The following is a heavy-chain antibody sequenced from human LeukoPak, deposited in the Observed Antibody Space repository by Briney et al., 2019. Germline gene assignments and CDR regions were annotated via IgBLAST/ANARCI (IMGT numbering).Heavy chain of an antibody. CDR3: ASQIVVVVAAYDAFDI. CDR2: ISYDGSNK. CDR1: GFTFSSYG. V-gene: IGHV3-30*03. Sequence: GRSLRLSCAASGFTFSSYGMHWVRQAPGKGLEWVAVISYDGSNKYYADSVKGRFTISRDNAKNSLYLQMNSLRAEDTAVYYCASQIVVVVAAYDAFDIWGQGTMVTVSS. D-gene: IGHD2-15*01. J-gene: IGHJ3*02.